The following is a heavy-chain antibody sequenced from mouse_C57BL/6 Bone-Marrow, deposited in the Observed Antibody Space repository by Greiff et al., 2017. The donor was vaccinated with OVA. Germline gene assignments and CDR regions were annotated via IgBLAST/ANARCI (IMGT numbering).Heavy chain of an antibody. CDR3: ARVHYYGSPYYFDY. Sequence: EVKLMESGPGLVKPSQSLSLTCSVTGYSITSGYYWTWIRQFPGNKLEWMGYISYDGSNNYNPSLKNRISITRDTSKNQFFLKLNSVTTEDTATYYCARVHYYGSPYYFDYWGQGTTLTVSS. CDR2: ISYDGSN. V-gene: IGHV3-6*01. D-gene: IGHD1-1*01. J-gene: IGHJ2*01. CDR1: GYSITSGYY.